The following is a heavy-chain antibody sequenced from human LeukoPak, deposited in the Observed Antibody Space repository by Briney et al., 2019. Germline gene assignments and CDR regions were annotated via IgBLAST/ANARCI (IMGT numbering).Heavy chain of an antibody. CDR3: VTYYYGSSAPKRNY. V-gene: IGHV4-34*01. CDR1: GGSFSDYF. J-gene: IGHJ4*02. CDR2: ISHSASA. Sequence: SETLSLTCAVYGGSFSDYFWSWIRQPPGKGLEWIGEISHSASATYNPSLRSRVTISGDTSKKQFSLKLSSVTAADTAVYYCVTYYYGSSAPKRNYWGQGILVTVSS. D-gene: IGHD3-22*01.